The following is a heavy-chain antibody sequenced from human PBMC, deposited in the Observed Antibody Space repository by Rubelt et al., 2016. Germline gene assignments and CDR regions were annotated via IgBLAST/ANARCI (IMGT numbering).Heavy chain of an antibody. J-gene: IGHJ4*02. CDR3: ARDRPYPYYYDSSGYYYFDY. D-gene: IGHD3-22*01. Sequence: CKASGYTCTSYGISWVRQAPGQGLEWMGWISAYNGNTNYAQKLQGRVTMTTDTSTSTAYMELRSLRSDDTAVYYCARDRPYPYYYDSSGYYYFDYWGQGTLVTVSS. CDR1: GYTCTSYG. CDR2: ISAYNGNT. V-gene: IGHV1-18*01.